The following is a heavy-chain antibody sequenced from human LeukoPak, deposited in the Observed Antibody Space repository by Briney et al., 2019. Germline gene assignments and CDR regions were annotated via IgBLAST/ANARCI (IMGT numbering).Heavy chain of an antibody. V-gene: IGHV3-23*01. Sequence: GGSLRLPCAASGFTFSNYAMSWVRQAPGKGLEWVSAITGSSGSTYYADSVKGRFTISRDNSKNTLYLQMNCLRAEDTAVYYCAKWGDYDVLTGYYVSDYWGQGTLVTVSS. CDR1: GFTFSNYA. J-gene: IGHJ4*02. D-gene: IGHD3-9*01. CDR3: AKWGDYDVLTGYYVSDY. CDR2: ITGSSGST.